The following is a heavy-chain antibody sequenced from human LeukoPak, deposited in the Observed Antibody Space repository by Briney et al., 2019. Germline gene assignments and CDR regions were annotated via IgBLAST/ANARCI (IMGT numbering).Heavy chain of an antibody. D-gene: IGHD3-22*01. CDR2: IYYSGST. CDR3: AGHYPYYYDSSGYYGFDY. V-gene: IGHV4-59*08. J-gene: IGHJ4*02. Sequence: PSETLSLTCAVYGGSFSGYYWSWIRQPPGKGLEWIGYIYYSGSTNYNPSLKSRVTISVDTSKNQFSLKLSSVTAADTAVYYCAGHYPYYYDSSGYYGFDYWGQGTLVTVSS. CDR1: GGSFSGYY.